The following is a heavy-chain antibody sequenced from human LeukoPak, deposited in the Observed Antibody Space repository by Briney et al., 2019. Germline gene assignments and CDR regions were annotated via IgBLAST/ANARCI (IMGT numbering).Heavy chain of an antibody. CDR1: GYTFTRYG. V-gene: IGHV1-8*03. J-gene: IGHJ6*03. CDR2: MNPNSGNT. CDR3: ARGGLSTDRWGKYYYYYYMDV. D-gene: IGHD3-16*01. Sequence: ASVKVSCKASGYTFTRYGISWVRQAPGQGLEWMGWMNPNSGNTGYAQKFQGRVTITRNTSISTAYMELSSLRSEDTAVYYCARGGLSTDRWGKYYYYYYMDVWGKGTTVTVSS.